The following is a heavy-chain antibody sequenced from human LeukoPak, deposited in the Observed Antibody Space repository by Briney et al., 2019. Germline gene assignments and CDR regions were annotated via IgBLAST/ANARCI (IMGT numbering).Heavy chain of an antibody. V-gene: IGHV3-48*01. CDR2: ITSGSSTI. Sequence: GGSLRLSCAASGFTFSLYSMNWVRQAPGKGLEWVSYITSGSSTIYYAESVRGRFTISRDNAKNSLFLQMNSLRAEDTAVYYCARARAGYFDYWGQGTLVTVSS. J-gene: IGHJ4*02. CDR3: ARARAGYFDY. D-gene: IGHD6-13*01. CDR1: GFTFSLYS.